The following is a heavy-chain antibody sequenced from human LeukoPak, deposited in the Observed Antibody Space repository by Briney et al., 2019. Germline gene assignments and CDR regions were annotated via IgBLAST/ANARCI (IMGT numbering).Heavy chain of an antibody. CDR1: GFTFSSYE. Sequence: PGGSLRLSCAASGFTFSSYEMNWVRQAPGKGLEWVSAISGSGGSTYYADSVKGRFTISRDNSKNTLYLQMNSLRAEDTAVYYCAKDMDYGDYVVSWAFDIWGQGTMVTVSS. J-gene: IGHJ3*02. CDR2: ISGSGGST. V-gene: IGHV3-23*01. CDR3: AKDMDYGDYVVSWAFDI. D-gene: IGHD4-17*01.